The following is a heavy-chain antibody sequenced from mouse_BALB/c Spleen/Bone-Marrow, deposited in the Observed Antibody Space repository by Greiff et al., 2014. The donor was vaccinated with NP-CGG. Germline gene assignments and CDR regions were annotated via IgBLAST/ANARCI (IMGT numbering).Heavy chain of an antibody. Sequence: EVQLQQSGAELVRSGASVKLSCTASGFNIKDYYMHWVKQRPEQGLEWIGWIDPENGDTEYVPKFQGKATMTADTSSNTAYLQLSSLTPEDTAVYYCNAHITTVSYWGQGTTLTVSS. CDR1: GFNIKDYY. V-gene: IGHV14-4*02. CDR2: IDPENGDT. CDR3: NAHITTVSY. D-gene: IGHD1-1*01. J-gene: IGHJ2*01.